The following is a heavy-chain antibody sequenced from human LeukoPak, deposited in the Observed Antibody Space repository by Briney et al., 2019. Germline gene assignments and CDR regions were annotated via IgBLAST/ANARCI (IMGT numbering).Heavy chain of an antibody. CDR3: ARDYYDSTNYHNLFEY. J-gene: IGHJ4*02. Sequence: ASVEVSCKASGYSFTSYGISWVRQAPGQGLEWMGWINTYNGNTKFAQKFQGRVTMTTDTSTSTAYMELRSLRSDDTAVYYCARDYYDSTNYHNLFEYWGQGMLVTVSS. CDR2: INTYNGNT. CDR1: GYSFTSYG. D-gene: IGHD3-22*01. V-gene: IGHV1-18*01.